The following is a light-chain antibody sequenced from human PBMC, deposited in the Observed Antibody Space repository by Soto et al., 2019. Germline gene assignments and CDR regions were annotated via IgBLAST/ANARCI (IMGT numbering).Light chain of an antibody. CDR2: DVN. V-gene: IGLV2-14*01. CDR1: SSDVGGYNY. CDR3: SSYTSSSTGV. J-gene: IGLJ1*01. Sequence: QSVLTQPASVSGSPGQSITISCTGTSSDVGGYNYVSWYQKHPGKATKIMIYDVNNRPSGVSNRFSGSKSGNTASLTISGLQAEDEADYYCSSYTSSSTGVFGTGTKVTVL.